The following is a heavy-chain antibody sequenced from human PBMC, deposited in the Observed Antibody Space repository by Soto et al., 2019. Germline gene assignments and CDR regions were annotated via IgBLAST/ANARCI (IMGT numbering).Heavy chain of an antibody. D-gene: IGHD3-9*01. Sequence: AGGSLRLSCTASGFTFGDYAMSWFRQAPGKGLEWVGFIRSKAYGGTTEYAASVKGRFTISRDDSKSIAYLQMNSLKTEDTAVYYCTRDTYYDILTGYVNDYWGQGTLVTVSS. CDR1: GFTFGDYA. J-gene: IGHJ4*02. CDR2: IRSKAYGGTT. CDR3: TRDTYYDILTGYVNDY. V-gene: IGHV3-49*03.